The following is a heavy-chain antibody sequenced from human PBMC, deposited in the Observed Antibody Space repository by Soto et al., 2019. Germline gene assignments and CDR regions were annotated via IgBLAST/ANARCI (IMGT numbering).Heavy chain of an antibody. D-gene: IGHD3-16*01. CDR1: GFTFSSYA. CDR2: ISGSGGST. V-gene: IGHV3-23*01. CDR3: AKDQITYSSKLNYFDY. Sequence: PGGSLRLSCAASGFTFSSYAMSWVRQAPGKGLEWVSAISGSGGSTYYADSVKGRFTISRDNSKNTLYLQMNSLRAEDTAVYYCAKDQITYSSKLNYFDYWGQGTLVTVSS. J-gene: IGHJ4*02.